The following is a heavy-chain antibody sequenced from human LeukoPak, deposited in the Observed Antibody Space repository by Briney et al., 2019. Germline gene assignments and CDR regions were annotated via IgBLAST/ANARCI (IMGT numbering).Heavy chain of an antibody. J-gene: IGHJ4*02. CDR2: INHSGST. D-gene: IGHD2-15*01. CDR1: GGSFSGYY. V-gene: IGHV4-34*01. Sequence: SETLSLTCAVYGGSFSGYYWSWIRQPPGKGLEWIGEINHSGSTNYNPSLKSRVTISVDTSKNQFSLKLSSVTAADTAVYYCAGRILAYWGQGTLVTVSS. CDR3: AGRILAY.